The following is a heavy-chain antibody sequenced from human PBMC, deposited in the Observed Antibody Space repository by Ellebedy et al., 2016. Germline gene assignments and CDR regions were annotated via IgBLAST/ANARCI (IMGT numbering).Heavy chain of an antibody. CDR1: GFTFSGYW. J-gene: IGHJ4*02. Sequence: GESLKISCSASGFTFSGYWMNWVRQAPGKGLEWVANIKQDGSEKDYVDSVKGRFTISRDNAKNSLYLQMNSLRAEDTAVYYCARGYDFWYDYWGQGTLVTVSS. V-gene: IGHV3-7*04. CDR2: IKQDGSEK. CDR3: ARGYDFWYDY. D-gene: IGHD3-3*01.